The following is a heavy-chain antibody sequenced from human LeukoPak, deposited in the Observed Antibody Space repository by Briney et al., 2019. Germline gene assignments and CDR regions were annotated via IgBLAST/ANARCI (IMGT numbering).Heavy chain of an antibody. D-gene: IGHD6-19*01. V-gene: IGHV1-2*02. Sequence: ASVKVSCKASGYTFTGYYMHWVRQAPGQGLEWMGWINPNSGGTNYAQKFQGRVTMTRDTSISTAYMELSRLRSDDTAVYYCAHLLDSSGWHSADYWGQGTRVTVSS. CDR3: AHLLDSSGWHSADY. CDR1: GYTFTGYY. J-gene: IGHJ4*02. CDR2: INPNSGGT.